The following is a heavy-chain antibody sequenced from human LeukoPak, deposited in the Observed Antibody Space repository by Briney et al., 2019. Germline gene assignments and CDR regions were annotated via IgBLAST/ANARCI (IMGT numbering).Heavy chain of an antibody. J-gene: IGHJ4*02. CDR3: ARLTYYYDSSGYWVFDY. CDR2: IDHSGST. CDR1: GGSFSGYY. V-gene: IGHV4-34*01. Sequence: PSETLSLTCAVYGGSFSGYYWSWIRQPPGKGLEWIGEIDHSGSTNYNPPLKSRVTISVDTSKNQFSLKLSSVTAADTAVYYCARLTYYYDSSGYWVFDYWGQGTLVTVSS. D-gene: IGHD3-22*01.